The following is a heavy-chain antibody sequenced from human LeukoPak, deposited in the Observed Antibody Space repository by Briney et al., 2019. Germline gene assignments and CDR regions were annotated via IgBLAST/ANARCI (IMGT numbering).Heavy chain of an antibody. Sequence: SSETLTLTCTVSGVSVTNYYWAWIRQPAGKGLEWIGRMYISGSTNYNPSLKSRVTTSIDKTKNQFSLRLNSVTAADTAVYFCARDYLVGAPLDSWGQGTLVTVSP. CDR3: ARDYLVGAPLDS. J-gene: IGHJ4*02. CDR2: MYISGST. D-gene: IGHD1-26*01. V-gene: IGHV4-4*07. CDR1: GVSVTNYY.